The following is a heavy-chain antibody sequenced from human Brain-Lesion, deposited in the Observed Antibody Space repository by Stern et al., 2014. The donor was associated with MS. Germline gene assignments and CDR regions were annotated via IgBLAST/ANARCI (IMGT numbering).Heavy chain of an antibody. CDR2: IGPGDSET. J-gene: IGHJ4*02. V-gene: IGHV5-51*01. CDR3: ARRGDSSSSGFDY. D-gene: IGHD6-6*01. CDR1: GYRFTSNW. Sequence: VQLVESGAEVKKPGESLKISCKGSGYRFTSNWIGWVRQMPGKGLEWMGIIGPGDSETRYSPSFKGQVTISADKSISTAYLQWSSLQASDTAMYYCARRGDSSSSGFDYWGQGTLVIVSS.